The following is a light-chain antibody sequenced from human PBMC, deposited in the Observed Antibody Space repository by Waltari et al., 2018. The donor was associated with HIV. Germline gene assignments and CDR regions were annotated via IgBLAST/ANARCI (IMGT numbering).Light chain of an antibody. CDR1: QNISSY. CDR3: QESYSTPYT. CDR2: AAP. Sequence: DIQMTQSPSSLSASVGGRVTITCRASQNISSYLNWYQQKPGKAPKLLIYAAPSLQSGVPSRFSGTGSGTDFTLTISSLQPEDFATYYCQESYSTPYTFGQGTKLEIK. V-gene: IGKV1-39*01. J-gene: IGKJ2*01.